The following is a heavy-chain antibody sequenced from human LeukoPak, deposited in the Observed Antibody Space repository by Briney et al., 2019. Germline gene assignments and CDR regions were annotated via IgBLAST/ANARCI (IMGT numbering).Heavy chain of an antibody. J-gene: IGHJ6*03. Sequence: SVKVSCKASGGTFSSYAISWVRQAPGQGLEWMGGIIPIFGTANYAQKFQGRVTITADESTSTAYMELSSLRSEDTAVYYCARDTVEMATIRYHYYYMDVWGKGTTVTVSS. CDR3: ARDTVEMATIRYHYYYMDV. V-gene: IGHV1-69*01. D-gene: IGHD5-24*01. CDR2: IIPIFGTA. CDR1: GGTFSSYA.